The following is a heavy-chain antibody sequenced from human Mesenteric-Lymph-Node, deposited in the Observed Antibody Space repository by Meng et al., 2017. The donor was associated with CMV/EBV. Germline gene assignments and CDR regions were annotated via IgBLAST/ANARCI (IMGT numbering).Heavy chain of an antibody. J-gene: IGHJ2*01. CDR3: AKDFYSNYRYFDL. CDR2: ILADGATT. CDR1: GFTFNTYA. Sequence: GESLKISCAASGFTFNTYAMNWVRQAPGKGLEWVSIILADGATTYYTDSVNGRFTISRDNSKNTLYLQMNSLRAEDTALYHCAKDFYSNYRYFDLWGRGTLVTVSS. V-gene: IGHV3-23*01. D-gene: IGHD4-11*01.